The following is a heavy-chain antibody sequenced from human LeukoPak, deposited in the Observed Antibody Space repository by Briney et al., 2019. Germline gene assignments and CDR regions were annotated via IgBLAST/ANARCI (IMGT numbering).Heavy chain of an antibody. CDR1: GFIFSNYW. V-gene: IGHV3-7*01. D-gene: IGHD5-12*01. J-gene: IGHJ4*02. CDR3: ARDWGSTGYDLYDS. Sequence: GGSLRLSCAASGFIFSNYWMTWVRQAPGKGLEWVAHIRQDGSERPYVDSVKDRFTISRDNAKNSLDLQMDSLRAEDTAVYYCARDWGSTGYDLYDSWGQGTLVTVSS. CDR2: IRQDGSER.